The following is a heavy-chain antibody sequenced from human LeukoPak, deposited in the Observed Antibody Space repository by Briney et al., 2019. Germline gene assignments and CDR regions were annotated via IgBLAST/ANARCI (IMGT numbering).Heavy chain of an antibody. D-gene: IGHD3-10*01. J-gene: IGHJ5*02. CDR3: ARAEYYYGSGSKRHKGGWFDP. Sequence: SVKVSCKASGGTFSNYAISWVRQAPGQGLEWMGGIIPIFGTTNYAQKFQGRVTITADKSTSTAYMEMSSLRSEDTAVYYCARAEYYYGSGSKRHKGGWFDPWGQGTLVTVSS. CDR1: GGTFSNYA. CDR2: IIPIFGTT. V-gene: IGHV1-69*06.